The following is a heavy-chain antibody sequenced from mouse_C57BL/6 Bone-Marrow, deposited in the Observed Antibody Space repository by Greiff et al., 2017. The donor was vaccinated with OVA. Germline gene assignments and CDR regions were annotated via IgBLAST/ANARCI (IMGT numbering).Heavy chain of an antibody. CDR1: GYTFTDYY. CDR2: IYPGSGNT. J-gene: IGHJ4*01. CDR3: ARQGGNYAMDY. Sequence: VQLQQSGAELVRPGASVKLSCKASGYTFTDYYINWVKQRPGQGLEWIARIYPGSGNTYYNEKVKGKATLTAEKSSSTAYMQLSSLTAEDSAVYFCARQGGNYAMDYWGQGTSVTVSS. V-gene: IGHV1-76*01.